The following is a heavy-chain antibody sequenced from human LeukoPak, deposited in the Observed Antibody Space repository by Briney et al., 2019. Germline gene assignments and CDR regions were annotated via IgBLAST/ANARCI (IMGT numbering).Heavy chain of an antibody. J-gene: IGHJ4*02. CDR1: GFTVSSNY. D-gene: IGHD6-25*01. Sequence: GGSLRLSCAASGFTVSSNYMNWVRQAPGKGLEWVSVIYSGGSTYYADSVKGRFTISRDSSKNTLYLQMNTLRAEDTAMYYCARESSGYYFDYWGQGTLVTVSS. V-gene: IGHV3-53*01. CDR3: ARESSGYYFDY. CDR2: IYSGGST.